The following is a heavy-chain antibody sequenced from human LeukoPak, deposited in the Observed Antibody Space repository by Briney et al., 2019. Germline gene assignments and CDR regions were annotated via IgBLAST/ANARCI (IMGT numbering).Heavy chain of an antibody. CDR3: ARSSTDDSSGYITFPFDY. Sequence: YPSETLSLTCTVSGGSISSSSYYWGWIRQPPGKGLEWIGSIYYSGSTYYNPSLKSRVTISVDTSKNQFSRKLSSVTAADTAVYYCARSSTDDSSGYITFPFDYWGQGTLVTVSS. CDR1: GGSISSSSYY. J-gene: IGHJ4*02. CDR2: IYYSGST. D-gene: IGHD3-22*01. V-gene: IGHV4-39*01.